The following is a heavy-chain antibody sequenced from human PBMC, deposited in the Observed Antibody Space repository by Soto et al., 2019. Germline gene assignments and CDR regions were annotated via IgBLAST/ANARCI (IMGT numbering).Heavy chain of an antibody. CDR3: AKAPTVAAAGQNWFDP. Sequence: PGGSLRLSCSASGFTFSSYAMSWVRQAPGKGLEWVSATSGRGGSTYYADSVKGRFTISRDNSNNTLYLQMNSLRAEDTAVYYCAKAPTVAAAGQNWFDPWGQGTLVTVSS. CDR2: TSGRGGST. J-gene: IGHJ5*02. D-gene: IGHD6-13*01. V-gene: IGHV3-23*01. CDR1: GFTFSSYA.